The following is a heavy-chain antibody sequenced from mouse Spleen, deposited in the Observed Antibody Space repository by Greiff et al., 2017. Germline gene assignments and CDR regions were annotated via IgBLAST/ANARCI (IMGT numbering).Heavy chain of an antibody. V-gene: IGHV5-6*02. CDR2: ISSGGSYT. J-gene: IGHJ3*01. Sequence: EVMLVESGGDLVKPGGSLKLSCAASGFTFSSYGMSWVRQTPDKRLEWVATISSGGSYTYYPDSVKGRFTISRDNAKNTLHLQMSSLKSEDTAMYYCASQLGFAYWGQGTLVTVSA. CDR1: GFTFSSYG. CDR3: ASQLGFAY. D-gene: IGHD4-1*02.